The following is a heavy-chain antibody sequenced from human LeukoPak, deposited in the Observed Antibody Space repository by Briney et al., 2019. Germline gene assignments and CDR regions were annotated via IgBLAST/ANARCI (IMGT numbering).Heavy chain of an antibody. CDR1: GGSISSSSYY. Sequence: SETLSLTCTVSGGSISSSSYYWGWIRQPPGKGLEWIGRIYYSGSSYYNPSLKSRVTISVDTSKNQFSLHLSSVTAADTAVYYCARLRIAAADSWGQGTLVTVSS. J-gene: IGHJ4*02. CDR2: IYYSGSS. D-gene: IGHD6-13*01. CDR3: ARLRIAAADS. V-gene: IGHV4-39*01.